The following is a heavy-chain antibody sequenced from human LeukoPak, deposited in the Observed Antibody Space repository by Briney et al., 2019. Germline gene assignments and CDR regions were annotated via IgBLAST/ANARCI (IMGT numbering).Heavy chain of an antibody. CDR1: GFTFSSYS. D-gene: IGHD3-16*01. CDR2: ISSSSSYI. V-gene: IGHV3-21*01. J-gene: IGHJ6*02. Sequence: KTGGSLRLSCAASGFTFSSYSMNWVRQAPGKGLEWVSSISSSSSYIYYADSVKGRFTISRDNAKNSLYLQMNSLRAEDTAVYYCARVGGDYYYYYGMDVWGQGTTVTVSS. CDR3: ARVGGDYYYYYGMDV.